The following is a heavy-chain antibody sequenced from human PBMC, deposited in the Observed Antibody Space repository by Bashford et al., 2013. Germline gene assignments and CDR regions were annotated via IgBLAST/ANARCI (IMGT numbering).Heavy chain of an antibody. J-gene: IGHJ5*02. CDR3: ARVWFDP. CDR2: IYPGDSET. V-gene: IGHV5-51*02. Sequence: WVRQMPGKGLEWMGLIYPGDSETRYSPSFQGQVTISVDKSISTAYLQWNSLKASDTAMYYCARVWFDPWGQGTLVTVSS.